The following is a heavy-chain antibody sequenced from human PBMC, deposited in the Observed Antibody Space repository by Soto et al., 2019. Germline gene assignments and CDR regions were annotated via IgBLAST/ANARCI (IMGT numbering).Heavy chain of an antibody. CDR3: AKDFLAYGGLFDY. Sequence: GGSLRLSCVGSGFTFSNHWMNWVRQAPGQGLEWVANIKADGSEKYYVDSVKGRFTISRDNSKNTLYLQMNSLRAEDTAVYYCAKDFLAYGGLFDYWGQGTLVTVSS. V-gene: IGHV3-7*03. D-gene: IGHD4-17*01. CDR1: GFTFSNHW. J-gene: IGHJ4*02. CDR2: IKADGSEK.